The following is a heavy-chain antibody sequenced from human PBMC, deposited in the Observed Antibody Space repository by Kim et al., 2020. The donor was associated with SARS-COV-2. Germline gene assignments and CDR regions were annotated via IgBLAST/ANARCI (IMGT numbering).Heavy chain of an antibody. V-gene: IGHV3-21*01. Sequence: GGSLRLSCAASGFTFSSYSMNWVRQAPGKGLEWVSSISSSSSYIYYADSVKGRFTISRDNAKNSLHLQMNSLRAEDTAVYYCARAITFGGVIVMDYYYYGMDVWGQGATVTVSS. CDR1: GFTFSSYS. CDR2: ISSSSSYI. J-gene: IGHJ6*02. CDR3: ARAITFGGVIVMDYYYYGMDV. D-gene: IGHD3-16*02.